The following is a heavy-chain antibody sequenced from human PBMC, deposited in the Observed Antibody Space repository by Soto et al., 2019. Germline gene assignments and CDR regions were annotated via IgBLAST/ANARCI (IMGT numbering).Heavy chain of an antibody. CDR2: ISSSGSTI. CDR1: GFTFSSYE. Sequence: GSLRLSCAASGFTFSSYEMNWVRQAPGKGLEWVSYISSSGSTIYYADSVKGRFTISRDNAKNSLYLQMNSLRAEDTAVYYCARSGTSWYFDYWGQGTLVTVYS. J-gene: IGHJ4*02. D-gene: IGHD1-26*01. CDR3: ARSGTSWYFDY. V-gene: IGHV3-48*03.